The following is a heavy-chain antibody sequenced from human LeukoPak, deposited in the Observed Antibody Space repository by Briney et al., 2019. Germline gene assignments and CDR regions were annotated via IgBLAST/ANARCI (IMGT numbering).Heavy chain of an antibody. CDR3: ARGPGGIAAAGTRYFQH. J-gene: IGHJ1*01. V-gene: IGHV3-21*01. D-gene: IGHD6-13*01. CDR1: GFTFSSYS. Sequence: GGSLRLSCAVSGFTFSSYSMNWVRQAPGKGLEWVSSISSSSSYIYYADSVKGRFTISRDNAKNSLYLQMNSLRAEDTAVYYCARGPGGIAAAGTRYFQHWGQGTLVTVSS. CDR2: ISSSSSYI.